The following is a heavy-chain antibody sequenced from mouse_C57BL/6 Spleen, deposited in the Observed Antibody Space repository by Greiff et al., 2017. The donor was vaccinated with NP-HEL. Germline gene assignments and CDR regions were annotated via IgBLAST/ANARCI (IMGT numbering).Heavy chain of an antibody. CDR3: ARDGITTVVADYAMDY. Sequence: LEWIGRIDPNSGGTKYNEKFKSKATLTVDKPSSTAYMQLSSLTSEDSAVYYCARDGITTVVADYAMDYWGQGTSVTVSS. V-gene: IGHV1-72*01. J-gene: IGHJ4*01. D-gene: IGHD1-1*01. CDR2: IDPNSGGT.